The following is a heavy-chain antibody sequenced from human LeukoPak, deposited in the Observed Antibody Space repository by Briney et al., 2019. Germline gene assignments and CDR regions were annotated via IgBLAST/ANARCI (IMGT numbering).Heavy chain of an antibody. Sequence: GGSLRLSCAASGFTFSSYWMSWARQAPGKGLEWVANIRQDGSEKYYVDSVKGRFTISRDNAKNSLYLQMNSLRVEDTAVYYCARAVVVAAAENWFDPWGQGTLVTVSS. J-gene: IGHJ5*02. CDR2: IRQDGSEK. CDR1: GFTFSSYW. V-gene: IGHV3-7*01. D-gene: IGHD2-15*01. CDR3: ARAVVVAAAENWFDP.